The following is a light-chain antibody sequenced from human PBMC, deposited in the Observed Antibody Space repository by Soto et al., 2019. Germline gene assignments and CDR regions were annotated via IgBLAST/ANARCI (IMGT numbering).Light chain of an antibody. J-gene: IGKJ3*01. CDR1: QSVSTY. V-gene: IGKV3-11*01. CDR2: DAS. Sequence: EILLTQSPATLSLSPGSRATLSCRASQSVSTYLAWYQHKPGQAPRLLIYDASKRATGITARFSGSGSGTDFSLTISSLEPEDFTVYYCQQRYTWPTFGPGTKVDV. CDR3: QQRYTWPT.